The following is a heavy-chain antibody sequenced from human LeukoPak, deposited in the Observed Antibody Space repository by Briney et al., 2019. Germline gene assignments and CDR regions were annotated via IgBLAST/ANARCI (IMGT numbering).Heavy chain of an antibody. CDR1: GGSFSGYY. Sequence: PSETLSLTCAVYGGSFSGYYWSWIRQPPGKGLEWIGEINHSGSTNYNPSLKSRVTISVDTSKNQFSLKLSSVTAADTAVYYCARHLYYYYRDVWGKGTTVTISS. CDR3: ARHLYYYYRDV. J-gene: IGHJ6*03. D-gene: IGHD3-3*02. CDR2: INHSGST. V-gene: IGHV4-34*01.